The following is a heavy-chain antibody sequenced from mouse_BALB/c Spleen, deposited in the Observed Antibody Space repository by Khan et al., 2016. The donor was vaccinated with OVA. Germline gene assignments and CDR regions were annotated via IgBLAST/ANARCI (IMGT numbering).Heavy chain of an antibody. CDR2: ISTGDTYT. V-gene: IGHV5-9-3*01. J-gene: IGHJ1*01. Sequence: EVELVESGGGLVKSGGSLKLSCAASGFTFSTYAMSWVRQTPEKRLEWVATISTGDTYTYYPDCVKGRFTISRDNAKNTLYLQMSSLRSEDTAMYYCARPPITTVVATSYWFFDVWGAGTTVTVST. CDR1: GFTFSTYA. CDR3: ARPPITTVVATSYWFFDV. D-gene: IGHD1-1*01.